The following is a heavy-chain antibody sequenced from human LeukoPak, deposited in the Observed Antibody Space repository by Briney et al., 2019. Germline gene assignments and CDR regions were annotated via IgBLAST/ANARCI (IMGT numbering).Heavy chain of an antibody. CDR2: IIPILGIA. CDR3: ARGRGYSGYDSPDY. Sequence: ASVKVSCKASGGTFTSYDISWVRQAPGQGLEWMGRIIPILGIANYAQKFQGRVTITADKSTSTAYMELSSLRSEDTAVYYCARGRGYSGYDSPDYWGQETLVTVSS. V-gene: IGHV1-69*04. CDR1: GGTFTSYD. J-gene: IGHJ4*02. D-gene: IGHD5-12*01.